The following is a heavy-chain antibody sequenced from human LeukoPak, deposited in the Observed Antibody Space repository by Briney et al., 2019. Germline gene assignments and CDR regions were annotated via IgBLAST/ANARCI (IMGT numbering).Heavy chain of an antibody. J-gene: IGHJ3*02. CDR1: GGSISSSNW. D-gene: IGHD3-10*01. CDR2: IYHSGST. CDR3: AREGYYGSGSYEHAFDI. V-gene: IGHV4-4*02. Sequence: PSGTLSLTCAVSGGSISSSNWWSWVRQPPGKGLEWIGEIYHSGSTNYNPPLKSRVTISVDKSKNQFSLKLSPVTAADTAVYYCAREGYYGSGSYEHAFDIWGQGTMVTVSS.